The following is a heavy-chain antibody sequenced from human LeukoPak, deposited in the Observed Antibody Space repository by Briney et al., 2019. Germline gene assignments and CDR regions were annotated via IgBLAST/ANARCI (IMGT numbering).Heavy chain of an antibody. CDR1: GGSISSSSYY. J-gene: IGHJ4*02. CDR3: ARVREAYTNPFFDY. Sequence: SETLSLTCTVSGGSISSSSYYWGWIRQPPGKGLEWIGSIYYSGSTYYNPSLKSRVTISVDRSQNQFSLKLSSVTAADTAVFYCARVREAYTNPFFDYWGQGTLVTVSS. CDR2: IYYSGST. V-gene: IGHV4-39*07. D-gene: IGHD4-11*01.